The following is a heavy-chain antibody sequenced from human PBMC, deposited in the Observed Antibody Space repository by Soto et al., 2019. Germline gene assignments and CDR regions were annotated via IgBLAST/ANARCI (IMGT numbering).Heavy chain of an antibody. V-gene: IGHV3-30-3*01. CDR1: GFTFSSYA. J-gene: IGHJ2*01. Sequence: QVQLVESGGGVVQPGRSLGLSCAAYGFTFSSYAMHWVRQAPGKGLEWVAVISYDGSNKYYAGSVKRRLTISRDNSKNTLYVHMNSLTAEDTAAYYCARPLWRDDYNWGYFDLWGRGTLVTVSS. D-gene: IGHD4-4*01. CDR2: ISYDGSNK. CDR3: ARPLWRDDYNWGYFDL.